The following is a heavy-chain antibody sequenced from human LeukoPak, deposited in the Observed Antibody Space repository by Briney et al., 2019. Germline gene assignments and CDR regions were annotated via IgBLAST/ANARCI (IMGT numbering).Heavy chain of an antibody. CDR2: IYSGGST. CDR1: GFTFSTYA. V-gene: IGHV3-53*01. CDR3: ARDAFDI. Sequence: GGSLRLSCAASGFTFSTYAMSWVRQAPGKGLEWVSVIYSGGSTYYADSVKGRFTISRDNSKNTLYLQMNSLRAEDTAVYYCARDAFDIWGQGTMVTVSS. J-gene: IGHJ3*02.